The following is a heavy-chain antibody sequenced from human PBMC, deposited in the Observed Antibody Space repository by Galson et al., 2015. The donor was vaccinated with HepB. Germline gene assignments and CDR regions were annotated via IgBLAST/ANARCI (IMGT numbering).Heavy chain of an antibody. CDR3: ARDPSGDYGDCEPYNWFDP. CDR1: GFTFSSYP. D-gene: IGHD4-17*01. Sequence: SLRLSCAASGFTFSSYPMHWVRQAPGKGLEWVALISYVGSNKYYADSVRGRFTISRDNSKNTLYLQMNSLRGEDTAVYYCARDPSGDYGDCEPYNWFDPWGQGTLVTVSS. V-gene: IGHV3-30*04. J-gene: IGHJ5*02. CDR2: ISYVGSNK.